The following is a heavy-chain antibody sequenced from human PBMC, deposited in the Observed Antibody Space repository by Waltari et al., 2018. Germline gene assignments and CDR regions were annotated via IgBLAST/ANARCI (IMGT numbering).Heavy chain of an antibody. CDR3: AKLTGFSHY. J-gene: IGHJ4*02. V-gene: IGHV3-48*03. CDR1: GLMFRSYE. D-gene: IGHD7-27*01. CDR2: ISASSSDI. Sequence: EGELVASGGGLVQPGGSLRLSCEASGLMFRSYEMNWIRQAPGRGLEWISYISASSSDIRYADSVKGRFIVSRDNAKSSLFLQMDSLTDEDTAMYFCAKLTGFSHYWGLGTLVIVSS.